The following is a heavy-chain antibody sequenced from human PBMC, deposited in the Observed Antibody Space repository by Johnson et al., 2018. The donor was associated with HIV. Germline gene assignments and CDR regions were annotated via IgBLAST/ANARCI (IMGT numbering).Heavy chain of an antibody. CDR3: ARQTLRAFDI. J-gene: IGHJ3*02. Sequence: VQLVESGGRVVQPGRSLRLSCAASGFIFSSYGMHWVRQAPGKGLEWVAVISHDGSDKNYADSVKGRFTISRDNSKNTLYLQMGSLRAEDTAVYHCARQTLRAFDIWGQGTMVTVSS. CDR2: ISHDGSDK. V-gene: IGHV3-30*03. CDR1: GFIFSSYG.